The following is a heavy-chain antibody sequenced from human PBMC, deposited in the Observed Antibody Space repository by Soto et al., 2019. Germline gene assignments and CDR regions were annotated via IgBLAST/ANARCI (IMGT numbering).Heavy chain of an antibody. CDR2: ISYDGSNK. CDR1: GFTFSSYA. CDR3: ATYGDFDY. Sequence: QVQLVESGGGVVQPGRSLRLSCAASGFTFSSYAMHWVRQAPGKGLEWVAVISYDGSNKYYADSVKGRFTISRDNSKNMLYLQMNSLRAEDTAVYYCATYGDFDYWGQGTLVTVSS. J-gene: IGHJ4*02. V-gene: IGHV3-30-3*01. D-gene: IGHD4-17*01.